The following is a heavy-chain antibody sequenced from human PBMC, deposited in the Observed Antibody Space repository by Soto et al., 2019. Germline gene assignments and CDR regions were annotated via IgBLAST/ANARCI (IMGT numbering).Heavy chain of an antibody. V-gene: IGHV3-30-3*01. Sequence: LMLACAASGVTFSSYAMHWVRHAPFKGLEWVAVISYDGSNKYYADSVKGRFTISRDNSKNTLYLQMNSLRAEDTAVYYCARDLGGSGTTNGMDVWGQGTTVTVSS. CDR3: ARDLGGSGTTNGMDV. D-gene: IGHD1-7*01. J-gene: IGHJ6*02. CDR2: ISYDGSNK. CDR1: GVTFSSYA.